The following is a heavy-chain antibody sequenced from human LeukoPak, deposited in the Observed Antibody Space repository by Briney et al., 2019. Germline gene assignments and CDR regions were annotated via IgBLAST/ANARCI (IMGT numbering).Heavy chain of an antibody. J-gene: IGHJ5*02. V-gene: IGHV1-2*02. CDR2: INPNSGGT. D-gene: IGHD4-17*01. CDR1: GYTFTGYY. Sequence: ASVTVSCKASGYTFTGYYMHWVRQAPGQGLEWMGWINPNSGGTNYAQKFQGRVTMTRDTSISTAYMELSRLRSDDTAVYYCARDPDGDYESGWFDPWGQGTLVTVSS. CDR3: ARDPDGDYESGWFDP.